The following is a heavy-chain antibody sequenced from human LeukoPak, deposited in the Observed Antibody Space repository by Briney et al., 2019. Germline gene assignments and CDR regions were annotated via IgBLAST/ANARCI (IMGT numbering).Heavy chain of an antibody. CDR3: ARDPSTGYSSEAWFDS. CDR2: TNGRGRT. CDR1: YGSVSSGNYF. Sequence: SETLSLTCTVSYGSVSSGNYFWSWVRQSAGKGLEWIGRTNGRGRTNDNPSLKSRVTISIDTSSNQFSLNLNSVTAADTAVYYCARDPSTGYSSEAWFDSWGQGTLVTVSS. J-gene: IGHJ5*01. V-gene: IGHV4-61*02. D-gene: IGHD6-25*01.